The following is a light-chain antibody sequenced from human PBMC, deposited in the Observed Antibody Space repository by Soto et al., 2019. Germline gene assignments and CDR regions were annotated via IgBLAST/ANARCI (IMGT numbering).Light chain of an antibody. J-gene: IGKJ1*01. CDR2: WAS. CDR3: RQYYSTPWT. CDR1: QSVFSNSNNKKY. V-gene: IGKV4-1*01. Sequence: DIVMTQSADSLAVSLGERATINCKSSQSVFSNSNNKKYLAWYQQKPGQPPKLLIHWASIRASGVPDRFSGSGSGTDFTLTIDSLQAEDVAVYYCRQYYSTPWTFGQGTKVEIK.